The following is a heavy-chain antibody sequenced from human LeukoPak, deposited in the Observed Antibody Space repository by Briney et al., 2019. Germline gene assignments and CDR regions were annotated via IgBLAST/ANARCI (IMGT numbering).Heavy chain of an antibody. CDR3: AREDPQTTVPEGMDV. Sequence: SETLSLTCTVSGASISNFYWSWIRQSPGKGLEWIGYIYYSGTTNSNPSLKGRVTISVDTSKNQFSLQLRSVTAADTAVYYCAREDPQTTVPEGMDVWGQGTTAIVSS. D-gene: IGHD4-17*01. CDR1: GASISNFY. CDR2: IYYSGTT. J-gene: IGHJ6*02. V-gene: IGHV4-59*01.